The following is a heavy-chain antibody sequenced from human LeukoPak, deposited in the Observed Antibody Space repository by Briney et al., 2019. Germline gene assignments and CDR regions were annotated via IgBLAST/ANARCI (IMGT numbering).Heavy chain of an antibody. CDR2: ISTGSSYI. J-gene: IGHJ4*02. Sequence: GGSLRLSCAASGFTFSSYSIHWVRQAPGKGLEWVSSISTGSSYIYYADSVKGRFTISRDNAKNSLHLQMNSLRAEDTAVYYCAKGPFFYYDSSGYNYFDLWGQGTLVTVSS. V-gene: IGHV3-21*04. CDR1: GFTFSSYS. CDR3: AKGPFFYYDSSGYNYFDL. D-gene: IGHD3-22*01.